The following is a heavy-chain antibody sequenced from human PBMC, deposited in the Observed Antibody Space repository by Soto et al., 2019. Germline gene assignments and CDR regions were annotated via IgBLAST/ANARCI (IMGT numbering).Heavy chain of an antibody. CDR2: IGVGGGDR. CDR3: ARVRFGELV. D-gene: IGHD3-10*01. V-gene: IGHV3-23*01. J-gene: IGHJ4*02. CDR1: GFTFSSYA. Sequence: EVQLLESGGGLVQPGGSLRLSCAASGFTFSSYAMSLVRQAPGKGLEWVSIIGVGGGDRYYPESVKGRFTISRDNSRDTLYLEMNSLRDEDTAVYYCARVRFGELVWGQGTLVTVSS.